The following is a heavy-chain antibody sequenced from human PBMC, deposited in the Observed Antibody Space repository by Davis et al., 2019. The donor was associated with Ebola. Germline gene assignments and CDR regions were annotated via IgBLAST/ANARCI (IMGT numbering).Heavy chain of an antibody. V-gene: IGHV5-51*01. J-gene: IGHJ4*02. D-gene: IGHD5-18*01. Sequence: KVSCKGSGYSFTSYWIGWVRQMPGKGLEWMGIIYPGDSDTRYSPSFQGQVTISADKSISTAYLQWSSLKASDTAMYYCARQRDTAMTDFDYWGQGTLVTVSS. CDR3: ARQRDTAMTDFDY. CDR1: GYSFTSYW. CDR2: IYPGDSDT.